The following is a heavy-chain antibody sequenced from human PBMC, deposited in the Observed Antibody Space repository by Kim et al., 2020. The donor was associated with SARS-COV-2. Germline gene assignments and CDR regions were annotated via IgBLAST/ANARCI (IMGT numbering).Heavy chain of an antibody. Sequence: GGSLRLSCAASGFSISSDRMNWVRQAPGKGLEWISHISSSGRVKHYVDSVKGRFAISRDSAKNSLSLQMNSLRDEDTAIYYCTREMNSWGQGTLVTVSS. CDR3: TREMNS. CDR1: GFSISSDR. CDR2: ISSSGRVK. V-gene: IGHV3-48*02. J-gene: IGHJ4*02.